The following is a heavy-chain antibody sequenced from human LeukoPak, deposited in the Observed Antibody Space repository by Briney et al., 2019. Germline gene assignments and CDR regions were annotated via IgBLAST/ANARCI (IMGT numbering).Heavy chain of an antibody. CDR1: GFTFSTYE. CDR2: ISRSGGTI. D-gene: IGHD6-13*01. V-gene: IGHV3-48*03. CDR3: ARGRGSSWHGPYYYMDV. J-gene: IGHJ6*03. Sequence: GGSLRLSCAASGFTFSTYEINWVRQAPGKGLEWVSYISRSGGTIYYADYVKGRFTISRDNAKNSLYLQMNSLRAEDTAVYYCARGRGSSWHGPYYYMDVWGKGTTVTVSS.